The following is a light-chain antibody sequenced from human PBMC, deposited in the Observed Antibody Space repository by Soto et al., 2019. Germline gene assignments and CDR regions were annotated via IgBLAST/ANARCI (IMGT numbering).Light chain of an antibody. CDR1: QSVSSY. Sequence: ELVLTHSPATLSLSPGERATLSCRASQSVSSYLAWYQQKPGQAPRLLIYDASNRATGIPARFSGSGSGTDSTLTISSLEPEDFAVYYCQQRSNWPLTFGQGTRLEIK. J-gene: IGKJ5*01. CDR3: QQRSNWPLT. CDR2: DAS. V-gene: IGKV3-11*01.